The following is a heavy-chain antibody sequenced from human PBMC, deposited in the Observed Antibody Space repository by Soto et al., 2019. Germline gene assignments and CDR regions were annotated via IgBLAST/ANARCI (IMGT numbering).Heavy chain of an antibody. J-gene: IGHJ6*02. V-gene: IGHV1-18*01. Sequence: ASVKVSCKASGYTFTGYGISWVRQAPGQGLEWMGWISAYNGNTNYAQKLQGRVTMTTDTSTSTAYMELRSLRSDDTAVYYCARPGVTPFYYYGMDVWGQGTTVTVSS. CDR2: ISAYNGNT. CDR3: ARPGVTPFYYYGMDV. CDR1: GYTFTGYG. D-gene: IGHD2-21*02.